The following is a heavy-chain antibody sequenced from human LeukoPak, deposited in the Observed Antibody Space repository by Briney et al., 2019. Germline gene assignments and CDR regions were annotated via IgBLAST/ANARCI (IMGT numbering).Heavy chain of an antibody. CDR3: ANWGSSGWYFDDY. J-gene: IGHJ4*02. Sequence: ASVKVSCKASGYTFTGYYMHWVRQAPGQGLEWMGWINPNSGGTNYAQKFQGRVTMTRDTSTDTAYMELSSLRSEDTAVYYCANWGSSGWYFDDYWGQGTLVTVSS. CDR2: INPNSGGT. D-gene: IGHD6-19*01. CDR1: GYTFTGYY. V-gene: IGHV1-2*02.